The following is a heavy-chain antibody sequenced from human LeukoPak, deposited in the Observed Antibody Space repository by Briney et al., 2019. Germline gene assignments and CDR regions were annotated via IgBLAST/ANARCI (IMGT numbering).Heavy chain of an antibody. CDR1: GGSISSYY. CDR3: ASLIAVAGPFDY. CDR2: IYYSGST. Sequence: SGTLSLTCTVSGGSISSYYWSWIRQPPGKGLEWIGYIYYSGSTNYNPSLKSRVTISVDTSKNQFSLKLSSVTAAGAAVYYCASLIAVAGPFDYWGQGALVTVSS. V-gene: IGHV4-59*01. D-gene: IGHD6-19*01. J-gene: IGHJ4*02.